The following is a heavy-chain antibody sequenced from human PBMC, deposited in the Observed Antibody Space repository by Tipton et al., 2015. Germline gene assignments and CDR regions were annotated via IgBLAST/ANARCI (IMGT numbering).Heavy chain of an antibody. CDR3: ARDAWAGDSRGFYYIY. V-gene: IGHV4-59*01. Sequence: TLSLTCTVSDGSISAYHWSRIPHPPGNGLEWIGFIYYSGTSIYSPSLEGRVTMSVDTAKKQFSLRLNSVTAADTAVYFCARDAWAGDSRGFYYIYWGQVSLVRVSS. CDR2: IYYSGTS. D-gene: IGHD3-22*01. CDR1: DGSISAYH. J-gene: IGHJ4*02.